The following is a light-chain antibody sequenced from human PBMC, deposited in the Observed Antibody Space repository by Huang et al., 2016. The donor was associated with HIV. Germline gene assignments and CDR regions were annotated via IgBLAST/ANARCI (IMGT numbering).Light chain of an antibody. J-gene: IGKJ1*01. Sequence: EIVLTQSPGTLSLSPGDRATLSCRASQFVANAYVAWYQHKPGQLPRLLIYGASMRASGIPDRFSGSGFGTDFTLTISRLEPDDFAVYFCQQCGSPTWTFGQGTKVEIK. CDR3: QQCGSPTWT. V-gene: IGKV3-20*01. CDR2: GAS. CDR1: QFVANAY.